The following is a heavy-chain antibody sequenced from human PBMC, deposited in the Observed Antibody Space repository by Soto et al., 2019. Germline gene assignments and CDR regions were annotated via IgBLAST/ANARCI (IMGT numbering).Heavy chain of an antibody. V-gene: IGHV1-18*01. CDR1: VGTCSRYA. D-gene: IGHD3-9*01. CDR2: ISANYGTT. J-gene: IGHJ4*02. CDR3: ARNNPXPYDILTGYYVPPSH. Sequence: APLNVSCKASVGTCSRYAISWVRLAPRQGLEWMGWISANYGTTNYAQKLQGRVTMTTDTSTSTAYMELRSLRSDDTAVYYCARNNPXPYDILTGYYVPPSHWGQGTLVTVSS.